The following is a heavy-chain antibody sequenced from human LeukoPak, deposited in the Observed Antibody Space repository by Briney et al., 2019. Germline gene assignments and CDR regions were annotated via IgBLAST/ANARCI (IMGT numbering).Heavy chain of an antibody. CDR1: GFTFSTYA. CDR3: ARDSYFDFWGDV. CDR2: ISGLSGGLETT. V-gene: IGHV3-23*01. Sequence: GGSLRLSCEASGFTFSTYAMNWVRQAPGKGLEWVSGISGLSGGLETTYYAEAVKGRFTISRDNSGNTLFLQMNSLSVEDTAIYYCARDSYFDFWGDVWGQGTTVIVSS. J-gene: IGHJ6*02. D-gene: IGHD3-3*01.